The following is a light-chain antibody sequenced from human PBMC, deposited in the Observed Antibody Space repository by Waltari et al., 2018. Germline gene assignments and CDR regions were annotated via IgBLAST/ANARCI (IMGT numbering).Light chain of an antibody. V-gene: IGLV4-69*01. CDR2: IDGGGGH. CDR1: SEHSAYA. Sequence: QLAVTQSPSASAPLGSSVKLTCTLTSEHSAYAIAWPLHQPEKGPRFLMKIDGGGGHTKGDGIPDRFSGFSSGAERYLTISSLQYEDEAAYYCQTWDPDTVVFGGGTKLTV. CDR3: QTWDPDTVV. J-gene: IGLJ2*01.